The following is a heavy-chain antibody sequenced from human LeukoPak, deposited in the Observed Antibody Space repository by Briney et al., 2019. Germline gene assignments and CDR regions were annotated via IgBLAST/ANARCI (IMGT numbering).Heavy chain of an antibody. CDR1: GGTFSSYA. V-gene: IGHV1-69*01. CDR2: IIPIFGTA. Sequence: SVKVSCKASGGTFSSYAISWVRQAPGQGLEWMGGIIPIFGTANYAQKFQGRVTITADESTSTAYMELSSLRSEDTAVYYCARSLSRVGTIFGVVNENWFDPWGQGTLVTVSS. J-gene: IGHJ5*02. CDR3: ARSLSRVGTIFGVVNENWFDP. D-gene: IGHD3-3*01.